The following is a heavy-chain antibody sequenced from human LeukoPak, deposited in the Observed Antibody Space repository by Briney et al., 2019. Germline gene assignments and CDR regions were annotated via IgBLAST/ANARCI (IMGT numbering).Heavy chain of an antibody. CDR3: ARDPYSSSWWYFDL. V-gene: IGHV4-59*01. CDR2: IYYSGST. CDR1: GGSISSYY. J-gene: IGHJ2*01. D-gene: IGHD6-13*01. Sequence: SETLPFTCTVSGGSISSYYWSWIRQPPGKGLEWIGYIYYSGSTNYNPSLKSRVTISVDTSKNQFSLKLSSVTAADTAVYYCARDPYSSSWWYFDLWGRGTLVTVSS.